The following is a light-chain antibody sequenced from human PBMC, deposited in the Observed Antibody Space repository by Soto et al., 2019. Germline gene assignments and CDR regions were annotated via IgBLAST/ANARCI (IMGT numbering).Light chain of an antibody. Sequence: IVLTQSPGTLSLSPGEGATLSCRASQNVRGDSLVWYQHKPGQAPRLLIYGASTRATGIPARFSGSGPGTEFTLTISSLQSEDFAVYYCQQYNNWPLWTFGQGTKVDIK. CDR1: QNVRGD. CDR2: GAS. J-gene: IGKJ1*01. CDR3: QQYNNWPLWT. V-gene: IGKV3-15*01.